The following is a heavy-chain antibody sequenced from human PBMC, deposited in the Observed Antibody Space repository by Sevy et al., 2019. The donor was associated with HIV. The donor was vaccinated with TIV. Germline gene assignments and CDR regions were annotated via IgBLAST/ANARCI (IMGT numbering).Heavy chain of an antibody. CDR2: ICGGDGST. Sequence: GGSLRLSCAASGFRFSSFAMIWVRQAPGKELEWVSEICGGDGSTYYADSVKGRFTISRDNSKNTVYLQMSSLRAEDTALYYWAKGCHSDYFGVDTLDIWGQGTMVTVSS. D-gene: IGHD3-22*01. CDR1: GFRFSSFA. V-gene: IGHV3-23*01. CDR3: AKGCHSDYFGVDTLDI. J-gene: IGHJ3*02.